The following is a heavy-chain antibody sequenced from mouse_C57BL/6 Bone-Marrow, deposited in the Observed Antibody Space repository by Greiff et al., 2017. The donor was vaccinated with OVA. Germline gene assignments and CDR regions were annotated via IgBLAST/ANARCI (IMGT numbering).Heavy chain of an antibody. Sequence: EVKLQESGPGLVKPSQSLSLTCSVTGYSITSGYYWNWLRQFPGNKLEWMGYISYDGSNNYNPSLKNRIPITRDTSRNQFDLKVNSVTTEDTATYYGARDDYWGQGTTLTVSS. CDR2: ISYDGSN. J-gene: IGHJ2*01. CDR1: GYSITSGYY. V-gene: IGHV3-6*01. CDR3: ARDDY.